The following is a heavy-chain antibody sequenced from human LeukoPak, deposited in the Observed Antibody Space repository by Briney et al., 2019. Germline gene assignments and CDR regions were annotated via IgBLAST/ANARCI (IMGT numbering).Heavy chain of an antibody. CDR2: IYPDDSDT. CDR3: ARRGCNGGSCYAY. CDR1: GYIFTNYW. J-gene: IGHJ4*02. Sequence: GESLKISCKGSGYIFTNYWIAWVRQMPGKGLEWMGIIYPDDSDTRYSPSFQGQVTISADKSISTAYLQWSSLGASDTAMYYCARRGCNGGSCYAYWGQGTLVTVSS. D-gene: IGHD2-15*01. V-gene: IGHV5-51*01.